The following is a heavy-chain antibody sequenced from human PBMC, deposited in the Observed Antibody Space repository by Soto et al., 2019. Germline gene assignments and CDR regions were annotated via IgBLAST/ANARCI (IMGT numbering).Heavy chain of an antibody. J-gene: IGHJ4*02. D-gene: IGHD6-19*01. V-gene: IGHV1-3*01. CDR2: INAGNGNT. CDR1: GYTFTSYA. Sequence: ASVKVSCKASGYTFTSYAMHWVRQAPGQRLEWMGCINAGNGNTKYSQKFQGRVTITRDTSASTAYIELSSLRSEDTAVYYCARVLRRIAVAGYYFDYWGQGTLVTVSS. CDR3: ARVLRRIAVAGYYFDY.